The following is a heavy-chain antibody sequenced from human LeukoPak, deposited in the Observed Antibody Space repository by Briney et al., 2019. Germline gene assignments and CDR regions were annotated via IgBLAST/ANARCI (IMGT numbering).Heavy chain of an antibody. CDR3: ARGGGYCSGGSCPGGYCFDY. CDR2: ISGSGSTI. Sequence: GGSLRLSCAASGFMFSTYEINWVRQAPGKGLEWVSYISGSGSTIYYADSVKGRFTISRDNAENSLSLQMHSLRAEDTAIYYCARGGGYCSGGSCPGGYCFDYWGQGTLVTVSS. D-gene: IGHD2-15*01. CDR1: GFMFSTYE. V-gene: IGHV3-48*03. J-gene: IGHJ4*02.